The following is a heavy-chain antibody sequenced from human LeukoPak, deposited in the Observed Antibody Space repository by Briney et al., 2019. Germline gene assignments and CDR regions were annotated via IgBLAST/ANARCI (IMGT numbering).Heavy chain of an antibody. J-gene: IGHJ4*02. CDR3: ARDTTAYYYGSGSSDFDY. CDR1: GYTFTSYG. CDR2: ISAYNGNT. V-gene: IGHV1-18*01. Sequence: ASVKVSCKASGYTFTSYGISWVRQAPGKGLEWMGWISAYNGNTNHAQKLQGRVTMTTDTSTSTAYMELRSLRSDDTAVYYCARDTTAYYYGSGSSDFDYWGQGTLVTVSS. D-gene: IGHD3-10*01.